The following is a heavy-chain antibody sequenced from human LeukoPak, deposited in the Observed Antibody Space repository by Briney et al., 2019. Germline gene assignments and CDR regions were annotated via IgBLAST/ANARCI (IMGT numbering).Heavy chain of an antibody. D-gene: IGHD6-25*01. CDR1: GYTFTNYG. CDR3: ARVPSGGNKFDP. Sequence: ASVKVSCKASGYTFTNYGLSRVRQAPGQGLEWMGWISSYTGNTNYAQKLQGRVTMTRNTSISTAYMELRSLRSEDTAVYYCARVPSGGNKFDPWGQGTPVTVSS. J-gene: IGHJ5*02. V-gene: IGHV1-18*01. CDR2: ISSYTGNT.